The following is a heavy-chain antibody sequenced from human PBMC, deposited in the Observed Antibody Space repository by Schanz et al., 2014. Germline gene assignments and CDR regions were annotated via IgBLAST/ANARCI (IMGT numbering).Heavy chain of an antibody. V-gene: IGHV1-69*02. CDR2: IIPILGIA. D-gene: IGHD4-17*01. J-gene: IGHJ4*02. CDR3: ARGYGDSPTDS. CDR1: GGTFNSYT. Sequence: QVQLVQSGAEVKKPGSSMKVSCKASGGTFNSYTINWARQAPGQGLEWMRRIIPILGIANYAQKFQGRVTITADRSTSTAYMELSSLRSEDTAGYYSARGYGDSPTDSWGQGTLVTVSS.